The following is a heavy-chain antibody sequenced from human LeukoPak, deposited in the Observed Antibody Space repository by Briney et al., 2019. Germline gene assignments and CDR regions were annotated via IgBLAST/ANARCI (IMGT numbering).Heavy chain of an antibody. D-gene: IGHD5-12*01. CDR1: GYTFTSYG. CDR3: ARSTRSGGFDY. Sequence: ASVKVSCKASGYTFTSYGISWVRQAPGQGLEWMGWISAYNGNTNYAQKLQGRVTMTTDTSTSTAYMELSRLRSDDTAVYYCARSTRSGGFDYWGQGTLVTVSS. V-gene: IGHV1-18*04. J-gene: IGHJ4*02. CDR2: ISAYNGNT.